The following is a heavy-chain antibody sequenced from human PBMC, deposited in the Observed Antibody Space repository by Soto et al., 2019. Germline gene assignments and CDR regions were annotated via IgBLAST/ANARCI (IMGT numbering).Heavy chain of an antibody. D-gene: IGHD6-19*01. CDR2: IYYSGST. CDR3: ARPRSGWYSVIFDAFDI. J-gene: IGHJ3*02. V-gene: IGHV4-39*01. Sequence: SETLSLTCTVSGGSISSSSYYWCWIRQPPGKGLEWIGSIYYSGSTYYNPSLKSRVTISVDTSKNQFSLKLSSVTAADTAVYYCARPRSGWYSVIFDAFDIWGQGTMVTVSS. CDR1: GGSISSSSYY.